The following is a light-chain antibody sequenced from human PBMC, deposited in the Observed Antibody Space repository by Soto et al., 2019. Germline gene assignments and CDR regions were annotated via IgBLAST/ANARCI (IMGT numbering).Light chain of an antibody. Sequence: EIFFTLSXATLSXXAXXXXALXXRASQSVSSYLAWYQQKPGQAPRLLIYDASNRATGIPARFSGSGSGTDFTLTISSLEPEDFAVYYCQQRSNWPPTFGQGTKVDIK. V-gene: IGKV3-11*01. CDR3: QQRSNWPPT. CDR1: QSVSSY. J-gene: IGKJ1*01. CDR2: DAS.